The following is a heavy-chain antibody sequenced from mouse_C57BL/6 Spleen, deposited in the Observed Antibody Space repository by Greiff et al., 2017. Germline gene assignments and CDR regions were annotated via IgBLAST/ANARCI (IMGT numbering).Heavy chain of an antibody. J-gene: IGHJ1*03. CDR1: GFNIKDYY. CDR2: IDPEDGDT. V-gene: IGHV14-1*01. D-gene: IGHD2-5*01. Sequence: EVKVEESGAELVRPGASVKLSCTASGFNIKDYYMHWVKQRPEQGLEWIGRIDPEDGDTEYAPKFQGKATMTADTSSNTAYLQLSSLTSEDTAVYYCTTERSNNWYFDVWGTGTTVTVSS. CDR3: TTERSNNWYFDV.